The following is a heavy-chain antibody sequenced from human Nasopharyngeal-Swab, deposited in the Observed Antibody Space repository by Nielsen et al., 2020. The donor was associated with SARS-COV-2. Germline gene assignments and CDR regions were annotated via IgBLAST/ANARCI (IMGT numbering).Heavy chain of an antibody. CDR2: IYYSGST. Sequence: SETLSLTCTVSGGSISSSSYYWGWIRQPPGKGLEWIGSIYYSGSTYYNPSLKSRVTISVDTSKNQFSLKLSSVTAADTAVYYCATVEYCSSTSCYYDAFDIWGQGTMDTVSS. CDR1: GGSISSSSYY. J-gene: IGHJ3*02. CDR3: ATVEYCSSTSCYYDAFDI. D-gene: IGHD2-2*01. V-gene: IGHV4-39*01.